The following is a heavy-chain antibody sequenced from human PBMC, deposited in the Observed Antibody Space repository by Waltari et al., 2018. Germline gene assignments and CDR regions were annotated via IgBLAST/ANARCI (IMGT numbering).Heavy chain of an antibody. V-gene: IGHV4-38-2*02. J-gene: IGHJ6*03. D-gene: IGHD6-6*01. Sequence: QVQLQESGPGLVKPSETLSLTCTVSGYSISSGYYWGWIRQPPGKGLEWIGSIYHSGSTYYTPSLKSRVTISVDTSKNQIALKLTAVTAADTAVYYCARVAARPHYYMDVWGKGTTVTVSS. CDR3: ARVAARPHYYMDV. CDR2: IYHSGST. CDR1: GYSISSGYY.